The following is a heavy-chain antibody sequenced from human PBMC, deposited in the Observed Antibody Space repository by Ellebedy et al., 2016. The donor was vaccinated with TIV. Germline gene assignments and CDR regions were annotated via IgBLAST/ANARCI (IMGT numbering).Heavy chain of an antibody. CDR1: GGSISTYY. CDR3: ARRGGSGTGPYYFDY. J-gene: IGHJ4*02. CDR2: IFYSGST. D-gene: IGHD6-13*01. V-gene: IGHV4-59*08. Sequence: MPSETLSLTCTVSGGSISTYYWSWIWQLPGKGLEWIGFIFYSGSTNYNPSLESRVTISVDTSRNQFALKLSSVTAADTAVYYCARRGGSGTGPYYFDYWGQGTLVTVSS.